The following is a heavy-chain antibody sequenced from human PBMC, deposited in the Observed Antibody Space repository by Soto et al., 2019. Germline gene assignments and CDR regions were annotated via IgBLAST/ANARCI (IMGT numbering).Heavy chain of an antibody. CDR3: ATDRAGITVAGFNY. J-gene: IGHJ4*02. D-gene: IGHD6-19*01. CDR1: AFIFSTYW. Sequence: EMQLVESGGGSVQPGGSLRLSCEASAFIFSTYWMHWVRQAPGKGLVWVSRIDSDGTRTDYADSVKGRFSISRDNAKNTLYLQMNSLRAEDTAVYYCATDRAGITVAGFNYWGQGTLVTVSS. CDR2: IDSDGTRT. V-gene: IGHV3-74*01.